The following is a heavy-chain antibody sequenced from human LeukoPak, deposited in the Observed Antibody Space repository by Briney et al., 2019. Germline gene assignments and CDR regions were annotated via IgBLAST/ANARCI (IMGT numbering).Heavy chain of an antibody. D-gene: IGHD6-19*01. V-gene: IGHV3-30*04. CDR3: VRDGMAGTPNAFDM. J-gene: IGHJ3*02. Sequence: GGSLRLSCAASGFFFSTYTMDWVRQPPGEGREWVALILHDGSNKKYADSVKGRFSISRDNYTNTVHLQMNSLRPEDTAVYYCVRDGMAGTPNAFDMWGQGTMVTVSS. CDR1: GFFFSTYT. CDR2: ILHDGSNK.